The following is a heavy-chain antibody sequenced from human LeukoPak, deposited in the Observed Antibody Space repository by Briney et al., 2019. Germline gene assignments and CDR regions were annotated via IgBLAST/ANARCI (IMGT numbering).Heavy chain of an antibody. CDR1: GGSISSYY. J-gene: IGHJ5*02. V-gene: IGHV4-59*01. Sequence: NASETLSLTCTVSGGSISSYYWSWIRQPPGKGLEWIGYIYYSGSTNYNPSLKSRVTISVDTSKNQFSLKLSSVTAADTAVYYCARMGYYGSGSYFGEDWFDPWGQGTLVTVSS. CDR3: ARMGYYGSGSYFGEDWFDP. D-gene: IGHD3-10*01. CDR2: IYYSGST.